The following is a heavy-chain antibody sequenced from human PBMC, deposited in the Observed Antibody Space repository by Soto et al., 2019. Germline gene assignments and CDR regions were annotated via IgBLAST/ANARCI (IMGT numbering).Heavy chain of an antibody. Sequence: QVKLVQSGAEVKKPGASVKVSCKVSGYTLTELSMHWVRQAPGKGLEWLGGFDPEDGETIYAQKLHGRVPMTEDTSTVTAYLGLRRLRSEDTAVYYCATILVYCSSTSCLPGAFHIWGQGTMVTVSS. V-gene: IGHV1-24*01. CDR1: GYTLTELS. D-gene: IGHD2-2*01. CDR2: FDPEDGET. CDR3: ATILVYCSSTSCLPGAFHI. J-gene: IGHJ3*02.